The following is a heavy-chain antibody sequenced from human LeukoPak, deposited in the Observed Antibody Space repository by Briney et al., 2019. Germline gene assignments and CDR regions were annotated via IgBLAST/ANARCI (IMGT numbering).Heavy chain of an antibody. J-gene: IGHJ4*02. Sequence: GGSLRLSCAASGFFFNTYWMHWVRQTPGKGLVWVSRINSDGSKTSHADSVKGRFTISRDNAKNTLYLQMNGLRAEDTAVYYCAREGSLEYYFDYWGRGTLVTVSS. CDR3: AREGSLEYYFDY. V-gene: IGHV3-74*01. CDR2: INSDGSKT. CDR1: GFFFNTYW. D-gene: IGHD3-10*01.